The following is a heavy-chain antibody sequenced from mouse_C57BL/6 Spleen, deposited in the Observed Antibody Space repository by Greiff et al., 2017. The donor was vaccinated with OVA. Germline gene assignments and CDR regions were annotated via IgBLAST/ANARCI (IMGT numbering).Heavy chain of an antibody. CDR2: INHGSGGT. CDR1: GYAFTNYL. V-gene: IGHV1-54*01. D-gene: IGHD1-1*01. CDR3: AKERPDYGSSSDY. J-gene: IGHJ2*01. Sequence: VQLQQSGAELVRPGTSVKVSCKASGYAFTNYLIEWVKQRPGQGLEWIGVINHGSGGTNYNEKFKGKVTLTADKSSSTAYMQLSSQTSEDTAVYCGAKERPDYGSSSDYWGQGTTLTVSS.